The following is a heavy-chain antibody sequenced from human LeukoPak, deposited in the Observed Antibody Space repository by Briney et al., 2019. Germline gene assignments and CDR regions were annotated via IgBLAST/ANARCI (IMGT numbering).Heavy chain of an antibody. CDR1: GFTFDDYA. J-gene: IGHJ4*02. Sequence: GRSLRLSCAASGFTFDDYAMHWVRQAPGKGLEWVSGISWNSGSIGYADSVKGRFTISRDNAKNSLYLQMNSLRAEDTALYYCAKDMGAGAYYYGSGSYRYFDYWGRGTLVTVSS. CDR3: AKDMGAGAYYYGSGSYRYFDY. D-gene: IGHD3-10*01. V-gene: IGHV3-9*01. CDR2: ISWNSGSI.